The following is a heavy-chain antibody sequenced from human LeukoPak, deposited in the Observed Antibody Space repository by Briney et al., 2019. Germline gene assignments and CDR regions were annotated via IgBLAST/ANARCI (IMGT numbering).Heavy chain of an antibody. CDR1: GGTFSSYA. D-gene: IGHD2-2*01. CDR2: IIPIFGTA. Sequence: SVKVSCKASGGTFSSYAISWVRQAPGQGLEWMGGIIPIFGTANYAQKFQGRVTITADESTSTAYMELSSLRSEDTAVYYCARGYCSSTSCYDYTDVWGKGTTVTVSS. J-gene: IGHJ6*03. V-gene: IGHV1-69*13. CDR3: ARGYCSSTSCYDYTDV.